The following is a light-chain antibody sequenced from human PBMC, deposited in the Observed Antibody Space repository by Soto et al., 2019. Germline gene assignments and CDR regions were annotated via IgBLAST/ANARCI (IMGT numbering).Light chain of an antibody. CDR3: CSYAVTNILV. V-gene: IGLV2-23*01. Sequence: QSVLTQHASVSGSPGQSITISCTGTSSDVGSYNLVSWFQQHPGKAPKLMIYEGSKRPSGVSNRFSGSKSGNTASLTISGLQAEDEADYYCCSYAVTNILVVGGGTKVTVL. CDR1: SSDVGSYNL. CDR2: EGS. J-gene: IGLJ2*01.